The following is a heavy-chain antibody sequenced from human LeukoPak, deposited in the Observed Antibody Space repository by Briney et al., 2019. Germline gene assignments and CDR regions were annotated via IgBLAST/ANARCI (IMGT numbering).Heavy chain of an antibody. D-gene: IGHD3-10*01. V-gene: IGHV1-18*01. CDR1: GYTFTSYG. CDR3: ARGHRVRGGVYYYYYYGMDV. Sequence: GASVTVSCKASGYTFTSYGISWVRQAPGQGLEWMGWISAYNGNTNYAQKLQGRVTMTTDTSTSTAYMELRSLRSDDTAVYYCARGHRVRGGVYYYYYYGMDVWGQGTTVTVSS. CDR2: ISAYNGNT. J-gene: IGHJ6*02.